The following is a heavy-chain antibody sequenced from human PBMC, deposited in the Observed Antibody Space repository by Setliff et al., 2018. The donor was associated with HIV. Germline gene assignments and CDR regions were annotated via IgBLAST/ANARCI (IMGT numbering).Heavy chain of an antibody. V-gene: IGHV1-69*13. J-gene: IGHJ5*02. Sequence: SVKVSCKASGGTFINSAFNWVRQAPGQGLEWMGSIIPIFGTGNYAQNFQGRVTITADGSASTAYMELSSLRPEDTAVYYCASPTAIPPWGQGTLVTVSS. CDR2: IIPIFGTG. D-gene: IGHD2-21*02. CDR3: ASPTAIPP. CDR1: GGTFINSA.